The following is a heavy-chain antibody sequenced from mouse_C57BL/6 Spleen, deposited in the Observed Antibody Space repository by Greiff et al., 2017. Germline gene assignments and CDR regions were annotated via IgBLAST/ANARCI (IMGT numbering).Heavy chain of an antibody. Sequence: EVQVVESGGGLVQPKGSLKLSCAASGFSFNTYAMNWVRQAPGKGLEWVARIRSKSNNYATYYAGSVKDRFTISRDDSESMLYLQMNNLETEDTAMYYCVRTYSSLYWYFDVWGTGTTVTVSS. CDR1: GFSFNTYA. J-gene: IGHJ1*03. V-gene: IGHV10-1*01. D-gene: IGHD1-1*01. CDR2: IRSKSNNYAT. CDR3: VRTYSSLYWYFDV.